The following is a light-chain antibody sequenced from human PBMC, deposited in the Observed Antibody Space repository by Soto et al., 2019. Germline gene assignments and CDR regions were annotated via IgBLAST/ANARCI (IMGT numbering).Light chain of an antibody. Sequence: QMTQSPSSLSASVGDRVTITGQASQDSDNHLNWFQQKPGKAPKLLIYDASNLQTGVSSRFSGSGSGTHFTFTISSLQPEDIATYYCQPFHTLTYTFGLGTKLEIK. CDR1: QDSDNH. CDR3: QPFHTLTYT. J-gene: IGKJ2*01. CDR2: DAS. V-gene: IGKV1-33*01.